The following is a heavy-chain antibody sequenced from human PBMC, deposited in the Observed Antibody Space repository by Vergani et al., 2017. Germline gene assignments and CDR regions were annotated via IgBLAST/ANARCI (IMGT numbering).Heavy chain of an antibody. V-gene: IGHV3-7*01. CDR1: GFPFSSYL. J-gene: IGHJ6*02. Sequence: EVQLEESGGGLVQPGGSLRLSCAASGFPFSSYLMSWVRQAPGKGLEWVANIKQDGSEKYYVDSVKGRFTISRDNAKNSLYLQMNSLRDEDTAVYYCAGSWIQLWTPDYYYYGMDVWGQGTTVTVSS. CDR2: IKQDGSEK. D-gene: IGHD5-18*01. CDR3: AGSWIQLWTPDYYYYGMDV.